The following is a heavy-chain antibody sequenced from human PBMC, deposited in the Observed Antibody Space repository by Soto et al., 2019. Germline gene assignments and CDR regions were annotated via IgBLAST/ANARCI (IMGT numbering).Heavy chain of an antibody. CDR3: ARDLYYYDFPMGPLAAADQNDYYYYGMDV. J-gene: IGHJ6*02. CDR1: GGTFSSYA. Sequence: QVQLVQSGAEVQKPGSSVKVSCKASGGTFSSYAISWVRQAPGQGLEWMGGIIPIFGTANYAQKFQGRVTITADETTSTAYMELSSLSSEDTAVYYCARDLYYYDFPMGPLAAADQNDYYYYGMDVWGQGTTVTVSS. CDR2: IIPIFGTA. D-gene: IGHD6-13*01. V-gene: IGHV1-69*01.